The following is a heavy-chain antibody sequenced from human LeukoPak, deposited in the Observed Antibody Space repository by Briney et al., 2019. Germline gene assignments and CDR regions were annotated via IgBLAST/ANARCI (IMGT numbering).Heavy chain of an antibody. CDR2: ISGSGGST. CDR1: GFTFSSYA. V-gene: IGHV3-23*01. Sequence: PAGGSLRLSCAASGFTFSSYAMSWVRQAPGKGLEWVSAISGSGGSTYYADSVKGRFTISRDNSKNTLYLQMNSLRAEDTAVYYCAKPILSVEMATIRDAFDIWGQGTMVTVSS. CDR3: AKPILSVEMATIRDAFDI. D-gene: IGHD5-24*01. J-gene: IGHJ3*02.